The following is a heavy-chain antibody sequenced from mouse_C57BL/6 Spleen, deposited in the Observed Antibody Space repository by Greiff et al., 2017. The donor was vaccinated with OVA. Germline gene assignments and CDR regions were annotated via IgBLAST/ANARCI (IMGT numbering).Heavy chain of an antibody. CDR3: ARQFITTVRYFDV. Sequence: VQLQQPGAELVMPGASVKLSCKASGYTFTSYWMPWVKQRPGQGLEWIGEIDPSDSYTNYNQKFKGKSTLTVDKSSSTAYMQLSSLTSEDSAVYYCARQFITTVRYFDVWGTGTTVTVSS. CDR2: IDPSDSYT. J-gene: IGHJ1*03. CDR1: GYTFTSYW. V-gene: IGHV1-69*01. D-gene: IGHD1-1*01.